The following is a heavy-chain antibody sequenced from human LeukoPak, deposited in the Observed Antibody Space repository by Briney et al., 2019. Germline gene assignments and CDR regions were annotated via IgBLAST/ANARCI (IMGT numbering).Heavy chain of an antibody. CDR2: IYYSGST. CDR1: GGSISSGGYY. V-gene: IGHV4-31*03. CDR3: ARLRAYYDILTGYSQRPKDYYFDY. D-gene: IGHD3-9*01. J-gene: IGHJ4*02. Sequence: MPSQTLSLTCTVSGGSISSGGYYWRWIRQHPGKGLEWIGYIYYSGSTYYNPSLKSRVTISVDTSKNQFSLKLSSVTAADTAVYYCARLRAYYDILTGYSQRPKDYYFDYWGQGTLVTVSS.